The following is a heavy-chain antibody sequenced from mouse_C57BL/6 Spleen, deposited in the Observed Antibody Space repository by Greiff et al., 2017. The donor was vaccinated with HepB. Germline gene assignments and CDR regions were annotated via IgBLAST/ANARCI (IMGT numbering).Heavy chain of an antibody. CDR2: INPSSGYT. Sequence: QVQLQQSGAELARPGASVKMSCKASGYTFTSYTMHWVKQRPGQGLEWIGYINPSSGYTKYNQKFKDKATLTADKSSSTAYMQLSSLTSEDSAVYDCAKGYYGSSYYWYFDVWGTGTTVTVSS. V-gene: IGHV1-4*01. J-gene: IGHJ1*03. CDR3: AKGYYGSSYYWYFDV. CDR1: GYTFTSYT. D-gene: IGHD1-1*01.